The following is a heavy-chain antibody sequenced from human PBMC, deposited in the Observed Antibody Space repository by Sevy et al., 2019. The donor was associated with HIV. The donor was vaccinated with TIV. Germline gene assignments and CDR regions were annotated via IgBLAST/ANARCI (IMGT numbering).Heavy chain of an antibody. CDR2: ISHSGTT. J-gene: IGHJ6*02. CDR3: ARIGLVRGPRPYGLDV. Sequence: SEALSLTCAVYGGSLSGYYWSWVRQSPGGGLEWIGEISHSGTTNYNPSLKSRASISMDTSKNQFSLKLRSVTAADTATFYCARIGLVRGPRPYGLDVWGQGTTVTVSS. D-gene: IGHD3-10*01. V-gene: IGHV4-34*01. CDR1: GGSLSGYY.